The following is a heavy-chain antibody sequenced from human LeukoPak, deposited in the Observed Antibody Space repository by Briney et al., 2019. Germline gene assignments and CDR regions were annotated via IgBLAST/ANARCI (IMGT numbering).Heavy chain of an antibody. CDR1: GGTFSSYA. CDR3: ARLRLARGYYFDY. V-gene: IGHV1-69*01. J-gene: IGHJ4*02. Sequence: SVTVSCKASGGTFSSYAISWVRQAPGQGLEWMGGIIPIFGTANYAQKFQGRVTITADESTSTAYMELSSLRSEDTAVYYCARLRLARGYYFDYWGQGTLVTVSS. D-gene: IGHD6-25*01. CDR2: IIPIFGTA.